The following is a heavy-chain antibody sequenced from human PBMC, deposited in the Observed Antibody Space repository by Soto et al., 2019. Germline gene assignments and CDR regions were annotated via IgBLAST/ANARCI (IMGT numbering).Heavy chain of an antibody. CDR3: ARDLDTSMAAWFDY. V-gene: IGHV1-18*01. D-gene: IGHD5-18*01. CDR1: GYTFVTYG. J-gene: IGHJ4*02. CDR2: ISAYNGNT. Sequence: QVQLVQSGAEVKKPGASVKVSCKASGYTFVTYGITWVRQAPGQGLEWMGWISAYNGNTDYAQKFQGRVTMTTDTSTSTAYMELRSLSSDDTAVYYCARDLDTSMAAWFDYWGQGTLVTVSS.